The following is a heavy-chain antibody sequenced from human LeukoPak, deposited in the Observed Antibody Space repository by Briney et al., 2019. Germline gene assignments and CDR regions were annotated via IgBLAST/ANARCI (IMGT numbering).Heavy chain of an antibody. V-gene: IGHV3-11*04. CDR1: GFTFSDFY. Sequence: PGGSLRLSCAASGFTFSDFYMSWICQAPGKGLEWISYISSGGDSIYYADSVKGRFTISRDNAKNLLHLQMNGLRAEDTAVYYCARGSGYFDPWGQGTLVTVSS. CDR2: ISSGGDSI. CDR3: ARGSGYFDP. J-gene: IGHJ4*02. D-gene: IGHD3-10*01.